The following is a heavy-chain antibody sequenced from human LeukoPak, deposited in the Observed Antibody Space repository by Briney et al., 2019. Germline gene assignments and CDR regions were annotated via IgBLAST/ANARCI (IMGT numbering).Heavy chain of an antibody. CDR1: GGSFSGYY. Sequence: PSETLSLTCAVYGGSFSGYYWRWIRQPPGKGLEWIGEINHSGSTNYNPSLKSRVTISVDTSKNQFSLKLSSVTAADTAVYYCARGRGYYGSGMLYGMDVWGKGTTVTVSS. D-gene: IGHD3-10*01. J-gene: IGHJ6*04. CDR2: INHSGST. V-gene: IGHV4-34*01. CDR3: ARGRGYYGSGMLYGMDV.